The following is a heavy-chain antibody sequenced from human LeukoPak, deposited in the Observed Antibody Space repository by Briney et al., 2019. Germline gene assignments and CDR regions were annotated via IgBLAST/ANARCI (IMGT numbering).Heavy chain of an antibody. CDR3: ARVGVDSRGSSWYLDY. CDR2: ISYDGSNK. CDR1: GFTFSSYA. D-gene: IGHD6-13*01. J-gene: IGHJ4*02. V-gene: IGHV3-30*01. Sequence: PGRSLRLSCAASGFTFSSYAMHWVRQAPGKGLEWVAVISYDGSNKYYADSVKGRFTISRDNSKNTLYPQMNSQRAEDTAVYYCARVGVDSRGSSWYLDYWGQGTLVTVSS.